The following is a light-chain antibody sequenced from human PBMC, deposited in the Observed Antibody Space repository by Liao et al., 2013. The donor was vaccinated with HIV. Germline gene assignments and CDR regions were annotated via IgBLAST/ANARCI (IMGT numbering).Light chain of an antibody. Sequence: SYELTQSPSVSVSPGQTATITCSGDALPIQYAYWYQQRPGQAPILVIYKDTERPSGIPERFSGSNSGTTVTLTISGVQAEDEADYFCQSANSSTNPKYVFGPGTKVTVL. J-gene: IGLJ1*01. CDR2: KDT. CDR1: ALPIQY. CDR3: QSANSSTNPKYV. V-gene: IGLV3-25*03.